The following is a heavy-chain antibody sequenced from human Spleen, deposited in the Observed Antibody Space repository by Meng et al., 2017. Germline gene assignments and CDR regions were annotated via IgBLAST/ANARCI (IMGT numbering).Heavy chain of an antibody. CDR3: ARDLWVAGYSGRYLDL. CDR1: GFTFSDYY. J-gene: IGHJ4*02. V-gene: IGHV3-11*04. D-gene: IGHD5-12*01. Sequence: GGSLRLSCGASGFTFSDYYMSWIRQAPGKGLEWVSYISTTGTTRYYADSVKGRFTISRDSAKNSLYLQMNSLRAEDTGVYYCARDLWVAGYSGRYLDLWGQGTLVTVSS. CDR2: ISTTGTTR.